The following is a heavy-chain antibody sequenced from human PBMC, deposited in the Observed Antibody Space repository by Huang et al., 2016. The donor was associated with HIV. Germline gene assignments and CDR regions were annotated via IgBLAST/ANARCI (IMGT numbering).Heavy chain of an antibody. Sequence: QITLRESGPALVKPTQTLTLTCTFSGFSLTTTGVGVGWIRQPPGQALEWLACIYSNGDGRSRPSLSSRLTITKDTSKNQVVLTMTNMDPVDTATYYCAHSTDASAATFYFDFWGQGTLVAVSS. J-gene: IGHJ4*02. D-gene: IGHD6-25*01. CDR2: IYSNGDG. CDR3: AHSTDASAATFYFDF. CDR1: GFSLTTTGVG. V-gene: IGHV2-5*01.